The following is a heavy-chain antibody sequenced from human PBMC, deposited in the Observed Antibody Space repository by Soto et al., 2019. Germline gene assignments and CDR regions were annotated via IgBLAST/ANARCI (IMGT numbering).Heavy chain of an antibody. CDR3: APRPPSGLDY. CDR2: IYCNDDK. V-gene: IGHV2-5*01. Sequence: LXNLALTLKPTCTFSRFSLSTSVLGVALIRQPPGKALEWLSLIYCNDDKRYSPSLKSRLTITKDTSKKQVVLTMTNMDHMDTATYFCAPRPPSGLDYWGQGTLVTVYS. CDR1: RFSLSTSVLG. J-gene: IGHJ4*02.